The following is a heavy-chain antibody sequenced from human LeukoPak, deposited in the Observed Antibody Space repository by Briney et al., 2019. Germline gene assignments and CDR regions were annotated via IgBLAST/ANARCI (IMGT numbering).Heavy chain of an antibody. CDR2: IYYSGST. CDR3: ARLRRMERPAAHYFDY. CDR1: GGSISSGGYY. D-gene: IGHD1-1*01. J-gene: IGHJ4*02. V-gene: IGHV4-31*03. Sequence: RPSETLSLTCTVSGGSISSGGYYWSWIRQHPGKGLEWIGYIYYSGSTYYNPSLKSRVTISVDTSKNQFSLKLSSVTAADTAVYYCARLRRMERPAAHYFDYWGQGTLVTVSS.